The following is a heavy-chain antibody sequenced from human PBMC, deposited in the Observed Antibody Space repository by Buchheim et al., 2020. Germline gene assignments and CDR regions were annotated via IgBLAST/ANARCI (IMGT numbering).Heavy chain of an antibody. V-gene: IGHV3-30*04. CDR3: SSQWELFPY. CDR1: GFTFSRYA. CDR2: ISYDGSNK. D-gene: IGHD1-26*01. J-gene: IGHJ4*02. Sequence: QVQLVESGGGVVQPGRSLRLSCAATGFTFSRYAMHWVRQAPGKGLEWVAVISYDGSNKYYAVSVKGRFTISRDNSKNTLYLQMNSPRAEDTAVYYCSSQWELFPYWGQGTL.